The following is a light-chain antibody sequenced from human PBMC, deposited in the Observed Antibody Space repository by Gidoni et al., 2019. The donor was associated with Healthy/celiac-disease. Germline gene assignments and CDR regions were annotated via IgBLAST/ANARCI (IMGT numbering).Light chain of an antibody. CDR1: QSVSSN. CDR3: QQYNNWPPGT. Sequence: EIVMTQSPATLSVSPGERATRSCRASQSVSSNLAWYQQKPGQAPRLLIYGPSTRATGIPARFSGSGSGTEFTLTISSLQSEDFAVYYCQQYNNWPPGTFGQGTKVEIK. J-gene: IGKJ1*01. V-gene: IGKV3-15*01. CDR2: GPS.